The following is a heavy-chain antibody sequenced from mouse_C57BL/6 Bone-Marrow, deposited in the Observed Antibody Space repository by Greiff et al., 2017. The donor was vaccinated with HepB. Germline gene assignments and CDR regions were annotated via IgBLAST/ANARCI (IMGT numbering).Heavy chain of an antibody. CDR3: ARSIYYDGYFFFAY. D-gene: IGHD2-3*01. CDR1: GYTFTDYY. CDR2: INPYNGGT. Sequence: EVKLQQSGPVLVKPGASVKMSCKASGYTFTDYYMNWVKQSHGKSLEWIGVINPYNGGTSYNQKFKGKATLTVDKSSSTAYMELNSLTSEDSAVYYCARSIYYDGYFFFAYWGQGTLVTVSA. V-gene: IGHV1-19*01. J-gene: IGHJ3*01.